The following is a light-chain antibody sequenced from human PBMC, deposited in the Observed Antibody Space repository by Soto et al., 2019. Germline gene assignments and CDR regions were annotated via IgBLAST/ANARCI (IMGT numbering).Light chain of an antibody. V-gene: IGKV3-11*01. Sequence: DILSTRFSGTLSLSPGEIATLSGRASQSIGSYLAWYQQRPGQPPRLLIYDASNRATGTQARFSGSGSATDFTLTISSLEPEDFAVYYCKHRNNSQAVGHGTQREIK. CDR1: QSIGSY. CDR2: DAS. J-gene: IGKJ5*01. CDR3: KHRNNSQA.